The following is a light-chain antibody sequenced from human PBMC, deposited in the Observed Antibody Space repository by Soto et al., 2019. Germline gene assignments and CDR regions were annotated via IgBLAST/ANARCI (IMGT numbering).Light chain of an antibody. Sequence: DIVVTQGPCSRALSLRPTATVHCKSSQTNLHSPSNKNYLAWYQQNPGQPPKLLTYWTSARESGVPDRFSGSGSGTDFTLTISSMQAEDVAVYYCQQYFSTPTFGQGTKVDIK. CDR2: WTS. CDR3: QQYFSTPT. CDR1: QTNLHSPSNKNY. V-gene: IGKV4-1*01. J-gene: IGKJ1*01.